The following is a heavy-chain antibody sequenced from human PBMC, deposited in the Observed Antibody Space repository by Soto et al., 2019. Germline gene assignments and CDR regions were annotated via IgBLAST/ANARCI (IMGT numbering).Heavy chain of an antibody. D-gene: IGHD6-25*01. V-gene: IGHV3-33*01. J-gene: IGHJ5*02. Sequence: QVQLVESGGGVVQPGRSLRLSCAASGFTFSSYGMHWVRQAPGKGLEWVAGIGDDGSNKYYADSVKGRFPISRGNAKTTLNLQKNSLRAEDTAVYYCARDSWADASSGGYNWFDPWGQGTLVTVSS. CDR1: GFTFSSYG. CDR3: ARDSWADASSGGYNWFDP. CDR2: IGDDGSNK.